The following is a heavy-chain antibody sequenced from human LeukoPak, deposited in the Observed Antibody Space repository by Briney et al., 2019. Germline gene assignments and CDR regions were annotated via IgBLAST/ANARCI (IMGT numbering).Heavy chain of an antibody. CDR1: GFTFSSYG. V-gene: IGHV3-30*02. J-gene: IGHJ4*02. Sequence: PGGSLRLSCAASGFTFSSYGMHWVRQAPGRGLEWMAFIRYDGSNKYYADSVKGRFTISRDNSQNTLYLQMNSLRAEDTAVYYCAKLPSYDSSGYENRDYWGQGTLVTVSS. CDR2: IRYDGSNK. D-gene: IGHD3-22*01. CDR3: AKLPSYDSSGYENRDY.